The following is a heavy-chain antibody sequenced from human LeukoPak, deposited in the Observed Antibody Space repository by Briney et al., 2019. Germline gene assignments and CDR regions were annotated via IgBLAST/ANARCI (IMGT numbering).Heavy chain of an antibody. CDR2: IWYDGSNK. CDR1: GFTFSSYG. V-gene: IGHV3-33*01. J-gene: IGHJ4*02. CDR3: ARDGYGSGSAYFDY. D-gene: IGHD3-10*01. Sequence: PGGSLRLSCAASGFTFSSYGMPWVRQAPGKGLEWVAVIWYDGSNKYYSDSVKGRFTISRDNSKNTLYLQMNSLRAEDTAVYYCARDGYGSGSAYFDYWGQGTLVTVSS.